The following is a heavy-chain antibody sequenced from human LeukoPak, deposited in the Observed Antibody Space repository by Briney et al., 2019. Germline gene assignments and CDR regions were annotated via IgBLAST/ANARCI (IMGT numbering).Heavy chain of an antibody. CDR2: IKQDGSEK. D-gene: IGHD2-15*01. CDR1: GFTFSSYW. J-gene: IGHJ6*02. Sequence: PGGSLRLSCAASGFTFSSYWMSWVRQAPGKGLEWVANIKQDGSEKYYVDSVKGRFTISRDNAKNSLYLQMNSLRAEDTAVYYCARDLVVVAATHYYYYGMDVWGQGTTVTVSS. CDR3: ARDLVVVAATHYYYYGMDV. V-gene: IGHV3-7*03.